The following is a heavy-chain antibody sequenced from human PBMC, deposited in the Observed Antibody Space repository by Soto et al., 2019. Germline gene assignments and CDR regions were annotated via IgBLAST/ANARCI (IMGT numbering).Heavy chain of an antibody. Sequence: GGSLRLSCAASGFTFGYYAIHWVRQTPGKGLAWVAVISYDGSNEYYADSVKGRFTISRDNSKNTLYLQMNSLRPEDTAVYYCARDVDCSSPSGSGDYSYYGMDVWGQGTTVTVSS. CDR1: GFTFGYYA. D-gene: IGHD2-2*01. CDR2: ISYDGSNE. CDR3: ARDVDCSSPSGSGDYSYYGMDV. J-gene: IGHJ6*02. V-gene: IGHV3-30-3*01.